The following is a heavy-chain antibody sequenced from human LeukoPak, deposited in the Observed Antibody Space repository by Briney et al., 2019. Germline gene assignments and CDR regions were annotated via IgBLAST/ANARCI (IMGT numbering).Heavy chain of an antibody. J-gene: IGHJ3*02. V-gene: IGHV3-23*01. CDR1: GFTFRSYA. Sequence: GGSLRLSCAASGFTFRSYAMTWVRQAPGKGLEWVSVISGSGSRTDYADSLKGRFTISRDNSKNTLFLQVNSLEAEDTAVYFCAKGRRATFRYDAFDIWGRGTMVTVSS. CDR3: AKGRRATFRYDAFDI. CDR2: ISGSGSRT. D-gene: IGHD5-24*01.